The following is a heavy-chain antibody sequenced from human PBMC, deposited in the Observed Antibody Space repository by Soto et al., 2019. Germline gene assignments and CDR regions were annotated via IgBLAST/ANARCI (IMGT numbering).Heavy chain of an antibody. V-gene: IGHV5-51*01. D-gene: IGHD3-9*01. CDR3: ARSAPRVTGYYKPNPAFYGMDV. CDR2: IYPGDSDT. CDR1: GCSFTSYW. Sequence: PGESLKISCKGSGCSFTSYWIGWVRQMPGKGLEWMGIIYPGDSDTRYSPSFQGQVTISADKSISTAYLQWSSLKASDTAMYYCARSAPRVTGYYKPNPAFYGMDVWGQGTTVTVSS. J-gene: IGHJ6*02.